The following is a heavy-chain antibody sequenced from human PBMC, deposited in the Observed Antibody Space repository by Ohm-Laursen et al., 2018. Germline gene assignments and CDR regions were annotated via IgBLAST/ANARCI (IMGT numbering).Heavy chain of an antibody. D-gene: IGHD6-13*01. Sequence: SVKVSCQASGYTFTGYYMHWVRQAPGQGLEWMGWINPNSGGTNYAQKFQGRVTMTRDTSISTAYMELSRLRSDETAVYYCARDHSSSWYGYYYYYGMDVWGQGTTVTVSS. J-gene: IGHJ6*02. V-gene: IGHV1-2*02. CDR3: ARDHSSSWYGYYYYYGMDV. CDR1: GYTFTGYY. CDR2: INPNSGGT.